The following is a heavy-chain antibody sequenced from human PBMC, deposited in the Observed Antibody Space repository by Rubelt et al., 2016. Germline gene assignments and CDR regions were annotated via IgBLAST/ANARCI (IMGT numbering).Heavy chain of an antibody. V-gene: IGHV4-39*07. D-gene: IGHD3/OR15-3a*01. CDR1: GGATSSNFFS. J-gene: IGHJ3*01. CDR3: ARGLWTGYFDTFDV. Sequence: QLQEAGPGLVKPSETLSLTCSVSGGATSSNFFSWGWIRPPPGQGLGWVGNVYYTGNNYYNTSLMNRGTLSGDTSRHQFSRTLGSVTAADTAVYYCARGLWTGYFDTFDVWGQGTMVTVSS. CDR2: VYYTGNN.